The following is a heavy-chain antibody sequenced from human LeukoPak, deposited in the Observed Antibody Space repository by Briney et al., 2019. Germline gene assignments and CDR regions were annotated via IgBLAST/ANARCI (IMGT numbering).Heavy chain of an antibody. J-gene: IGHJ3*02. CDR3: ARDNGGYRYGYGAFDI. CDR1: GGSISSYY. CDR2: IYYSGST. D-gene: IGHD5-18*01. Sequence: SETLSRTCTVSGGSISSYYWSWIRQPPGKGLEWIGYIYYSGSTNYNPSLKSRVTISVDTSKNQFSLKLSSVTAADTAVYYCARDNGGYRYGYGAFDIWGQGTMVTVSS. V-gene: IGHV4-59*01.